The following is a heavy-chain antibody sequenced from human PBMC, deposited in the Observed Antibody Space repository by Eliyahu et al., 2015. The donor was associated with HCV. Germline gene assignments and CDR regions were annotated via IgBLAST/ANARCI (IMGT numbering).Heavy chain of an antibody. CDR2: IYYSGST. CDR3: ARIKRTSGVYAIQWFDP. V-gene: IGHV4-59*01. J-gene: IGHJ5*02. CDR1: GGSIXSYY. D-gene: IGHD2-8*01. Sequence: QVQLQESGPGLVKPSETLSLTCXVSGGSIXSYYWSWIRQPPGKGLEWIGYIYYSGSTNYNPSLKSRVTISVDTSKNQFSLKLSSVTAADTAVYYCARIKRTSGVYAIQWFDPWGQGTLVTVSS.